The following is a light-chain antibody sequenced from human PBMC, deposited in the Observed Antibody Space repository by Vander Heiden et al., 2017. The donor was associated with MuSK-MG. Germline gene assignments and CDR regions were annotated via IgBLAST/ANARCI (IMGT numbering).Light chain of an antibody. CDR2: GAS. Sequence: EIVLTQSPGTLSLSPGERATLSCRASQSVSSSYLAGYQQKPGQAPRLLIYGASSRATGIPDRFSGSGSGTDFTLTISRLEPEDFAVYYCQQHGRSPYTFGQGTKLEIK. CDR3: QQHGRSPYT. V-gene: IGKV3-20*01. J-gene: IGKJ2*01. CDR1: QSVSSSY.